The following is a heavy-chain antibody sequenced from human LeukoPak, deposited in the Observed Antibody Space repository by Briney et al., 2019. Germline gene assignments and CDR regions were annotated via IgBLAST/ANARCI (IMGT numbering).Heavy chain of an antibody. CDR3: AKFWTGRPTGNAFDI. CDR2: ISYDGSNK. Sequence: GGSLRLSCAASGFTFSSYGMHWVRQAPGKGLEWVAVISYDGSNKYYADSVKGRFTISRDNSKNTLYLQMNSLRAEDTAVYYCAKFWTGRPTGNAFDIWGQGTMVTDSS. J-gene: IGHJ3*02. CDR1: GFTFSSYG. V-gene: IGHV3-30*18. D-gene: IGHD3/OR15-3a*01.